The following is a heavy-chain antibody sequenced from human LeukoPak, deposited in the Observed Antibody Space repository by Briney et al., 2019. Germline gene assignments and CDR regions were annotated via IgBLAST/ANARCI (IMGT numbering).Heavy chain of an antibody. CDR3: ARELSSSGYYFDY. CDR2: ISSSSAYI. V-gene: IGHV3-21*01. CDR1: GFSLTNYG. Sequence: PGGSLRLSCEASGFSLTNYGMDWVRQAPGKGLEWVSSISSSSAYIYYADSVRGRFTISRDDAKNSLYLQMNSLRAEDTAVYYCARELSSSGYYFDYWGQGNLVTVSA. D-gene: IGHD5-18*01. J-gene: IGHJ4*02.